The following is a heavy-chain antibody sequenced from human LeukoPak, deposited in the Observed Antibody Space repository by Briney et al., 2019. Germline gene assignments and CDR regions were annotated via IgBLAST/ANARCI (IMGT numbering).Heavy chain of an antibody. V-gene: IGHV4-39*01. CDR2: IYYSGNT. Sequence: SETLSLTCTVSGVSISSSNSYWGWIRQPPGKGLEWIGSIYYSGNTYYNASLKSRVTISVDTSKNQFSLKLSSVTAADTAVYYCAGMRYFDWSAFDIWGQGTMVTVSS. J-gene: IGHJ3*02. CDR1: GVSISSSNSY. D-gene: IGHD3-9*01. CDR3: AGMRYFDWSAFDI.